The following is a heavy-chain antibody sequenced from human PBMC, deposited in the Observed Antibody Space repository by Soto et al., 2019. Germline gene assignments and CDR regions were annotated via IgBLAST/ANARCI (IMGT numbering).Heavy chain of an antibody. CDR1: GFTFSSYW. Sequence: EVQLVESGGGLVQPGGSLRLSCAASGFTFSSYWMYWVRQDPGKGLAWASRINTDGSVTNYADSVKGRFTISRDNAKNTLYLQMNSLRTEDTAVDYCARASMGTLDYWGQGTLVTVSP. CDR3: ARASMGTLDY. D-gene: IGHD7-27*01. J-gene: IGHJ4*02. V-gene: IGHV3-74*01. CDR2: INTDGSVT.